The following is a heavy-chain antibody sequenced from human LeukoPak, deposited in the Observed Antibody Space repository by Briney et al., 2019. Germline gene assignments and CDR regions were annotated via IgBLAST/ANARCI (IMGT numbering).Heavy chain of an antibody. D-gene: IGHD1-7*01. Sequence: GGSLRLSCAASGFTFSSYSMNWVRQAPGKGLEWVSYISSSSSTIYYADSVKGRFTISRDNAKNSLYLQMNSLRAEDTAVYYCATAVNYRFDNWGQGTLVTVSS. V-gene: IGHV3-48*01. CDR3: ATAVNYRFDN. J-gene: IGHJ4*02. CDR1: GFTFSSYS. CDR2: ISSSSSTI.